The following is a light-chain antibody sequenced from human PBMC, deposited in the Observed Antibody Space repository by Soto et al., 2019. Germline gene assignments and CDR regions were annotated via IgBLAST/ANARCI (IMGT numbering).Light chain of an antibody. J-gene: IGKJ5*01. CDR2: AAS. V-gene: IGKV1-39*01. CDR1: QSISSY. CDR3: QLSYSTPIT. Sequence: DIQMTQSPSSLSASVGDRFTITCRASQSISSYLNWYQQKPGKAPKLLIYAASSLQSGVPSRFSGSGSGTDFTLTISSLQPEDFATYYCQLSYSTPITFGQGTRLEIK.